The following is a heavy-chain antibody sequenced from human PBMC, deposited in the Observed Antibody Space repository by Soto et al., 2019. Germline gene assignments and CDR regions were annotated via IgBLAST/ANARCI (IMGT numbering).Heavy chain of an antibody. CDR3: ARDILEQWLVYYYYGMDV. V-gene: IGHV6-1*01. CDR1: GDSVSSNSAA. CDR2: TYYRSKWYN. Sequence: SQTLSLTCAISGDSVSSNSAAWNWIRQSPSRGLERLGRTYYRSKWYNDYAVSVKSRITINPDTSKNQFSLQLNSVTPEDTAVYYCARDILEQWLVYYYYGMDVWGQGTTVTVSS. D-gene: IGHD6-19*01. J-gene: IGHJ6*02.